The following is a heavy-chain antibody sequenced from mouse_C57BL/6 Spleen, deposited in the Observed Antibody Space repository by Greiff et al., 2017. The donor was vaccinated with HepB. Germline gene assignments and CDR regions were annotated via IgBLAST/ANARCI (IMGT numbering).Heavy chain of an antibody. CDR1: GFTFSDYG. D-gene: IGHD1-1*01. CDR3: ARSITTAGSFDV. CDR2: ISSGSSTI. Sequence: DVHLVESGGGLVKPGGSLKLSCAASGFTFSDYGKHWVRQAPEKGLEWVAYISSGSSTIYYADTVKGRFTISRDNAKNTLFLQMTSLRSEDTAMYYCARSITTAGSFDVWGTGTTVTVSS. V-gene: IGHV5-17*01. J-gene: IGHJ1*03.